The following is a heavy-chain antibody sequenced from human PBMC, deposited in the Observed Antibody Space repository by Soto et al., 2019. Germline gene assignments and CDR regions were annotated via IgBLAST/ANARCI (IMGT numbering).Heavy chain of an antibody. CDR2: VNPSGGSA. CDR3: AREEDCKSGICYSEYFHH. Sequence: QVQLVQSGAEVKKPGASAKVSCKTSGYIFTAYSMHWVRQAPGQGLEWMGVVNPSGGSANYAQSCGGRVTVTGDATTRTFYMERSRLRSEDKAVYYCAREEDCKSGICYSEYFHHWGQGPLVTDSS. D-gene: IGHD2-15*01. J-gene: IGHJ1*01. V-gene: IGHV1-46*01. CDR1: GYIFTAYS.